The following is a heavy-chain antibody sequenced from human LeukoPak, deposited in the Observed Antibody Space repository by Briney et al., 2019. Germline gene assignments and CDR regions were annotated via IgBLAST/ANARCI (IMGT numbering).Heavy chain of an antibody. J-gene: IGHJ4*02. D-gene: IGHD5-18*01. CDR3: STTYGNVDTAMALGY. CDR1: GFTFSGSA. Sequence: GRSLRLSCAASGFTFSGSAMHWVRQASGKGLEWVGRIRSKGNNYATTFAASVKGRFTMSRDDSKNAAYLQMNSLETEDTAVYYCSTTYGNVDTAMALGYWGQGTLVTVSS. CDR2: IRSKGNNYAT. V-gene: IGHV3-73*01.